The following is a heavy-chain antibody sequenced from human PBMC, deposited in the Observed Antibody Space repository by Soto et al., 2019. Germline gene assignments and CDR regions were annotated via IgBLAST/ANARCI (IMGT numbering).Heavy chain of an antibody. CDR1: GGSFSGYY. J-gene: IGHJ6*02. D-gene: IGHD3-10*01. CDR2: INHSGST. CDR3: ARLVYYYGSGSYYNNNIYYYYGMDV. V-gene: IGHV4-34*01. Sequence: PSETLSLTCAVYGGSFSGYYWSWIRQPPGKGLEWIGEINHSGSTNYNPSLKSRVTISVDTSKNQFSLKLSSVTAADTAVYYCARLVYYYGSGSYYNNNIYYYYGMDVWGQGTTVTVSS.